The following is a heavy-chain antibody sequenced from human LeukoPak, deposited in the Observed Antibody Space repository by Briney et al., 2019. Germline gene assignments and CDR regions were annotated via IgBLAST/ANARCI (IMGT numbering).Heavy chain of an antibody. CDR1: GFTFSGYW. Sequence: GGSLRLSCAASGFTFSGYWMNWVRQAPGKGLEWVANIRQDGTEKYYVDSVKGRFTISRDNAKNSLYLQMNGLRGDDTAVYYCGRDLVTAALDYWGQGTLVTVAS. D-gene: IGHD2-21*02. CDR2: IRQDGTEK. J-gene: IGHJ4*02. V-gene: IGHV3-7*01. CDR3: GRDLVTAALDY.